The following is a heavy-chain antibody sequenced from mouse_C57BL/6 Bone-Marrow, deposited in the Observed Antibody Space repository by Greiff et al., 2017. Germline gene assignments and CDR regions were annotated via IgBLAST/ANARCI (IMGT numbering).Heavy chain of an antibody. D-gene: IGHD2-4*01. CDR1: GFNIKDDY. J-gene: IGHJ3*01. V-gene: IGHV14-4*01. Sequence: VQLQQSGAELVRPGASVKLSCTASGFNIKDDYMHWVKQRPEQGLEWIGWIDPENGDTEYASKFQGKATITADTSSNTAYLQLSSLTSEDTAVYYCSLYYDYAWFAYWGQGTLVTVSA. CDR2: IDPENGDT. CDR3: SLYYDYAWFAY.